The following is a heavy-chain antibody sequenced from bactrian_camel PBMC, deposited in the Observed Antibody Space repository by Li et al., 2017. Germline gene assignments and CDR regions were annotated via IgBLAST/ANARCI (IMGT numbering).Heavy chain of an antibody. V-gene: IGHV3S40*01. J-gene: IGHJ4*01. Sequence: VQLVESGGGSVQSGGSLRLSCAASGYTGRMGWFRQAPGKEREGVASINRDGGVTDYADSVKGRFTISRDNAKNTMYLQMNSLKPEDTAMYYCTAGFLGGGDALDPRRYNYWGQGTQVTV. CDR3: TAGFLGGGDALDPRRYNY. CDR1: GYTGR. D-gene: IGHD1*01. CDR2: INRDGGVT.